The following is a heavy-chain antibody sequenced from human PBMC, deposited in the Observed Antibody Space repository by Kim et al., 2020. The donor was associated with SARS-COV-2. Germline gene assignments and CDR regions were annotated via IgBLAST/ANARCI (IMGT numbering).Heavy chain of an antibody. J-gene: IGHJ3*02. CDR1: GGSFSGYY. CDR3: ARGRTIEYSSSRGAFDI. Sequence: SETLSLTCAVYGGSFSGYYWSWIRQPPGKGLEWIGEINHSGSTNYNPSLKSRVTISVDTSKNQFSLKLSSVTAADTAVYYCARGRTIEYSSSRGAFDIWGQGTMVTVSS. CDR2: INHSGST. V-gene: IGHV4-34*01. D-gene: IGHD6-6*01.